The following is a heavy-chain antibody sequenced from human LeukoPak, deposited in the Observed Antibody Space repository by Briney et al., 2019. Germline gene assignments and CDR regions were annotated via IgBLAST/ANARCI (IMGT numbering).Heavy chain of an antibody. Sequence: GGSLRLSCAASGFTFSSYSMNWVRQAPGKGLEWVSSISSSSYIYYADSVKGRFTISRDNAKNSLYLQMNSLRAEDTAVYYCASARTTGTRVAFDIWGQGTMVTVSS. CDR3: ASARTTGTRVAFDI. J-gene: IGHJ3*02. CDR2: ISSSSYI. D-gene: IGHD1-1*01. V-gene: IGHV3-21*01. CDR1: GFTFSSYS.